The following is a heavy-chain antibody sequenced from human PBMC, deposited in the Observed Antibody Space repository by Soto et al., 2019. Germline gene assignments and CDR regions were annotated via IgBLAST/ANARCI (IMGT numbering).Heavy chain of an antibody. V-gene: IGHV3-74*01. CDR1: GFTFSNYW. CDR3: VSDSHGDY. Sequence: EVQLVESGGGLVQPGGSLRLSCAGSGFTFSNYWMHWVRQAPGKGLEWVSRIDHDGPTDYADSVRGRFTISRDNAENTLYLQMNSLRPDHTAVYYCVSDSHGDYWGQGTLVTVSS. CDR2: IDHDGPT. J-gene: IGHJ4*02.